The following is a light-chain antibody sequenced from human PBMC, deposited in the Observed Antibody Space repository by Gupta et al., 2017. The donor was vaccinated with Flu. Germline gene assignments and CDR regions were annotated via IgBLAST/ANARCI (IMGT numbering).Light chain of an antibody. CDR1: HSGTSSY. CDR2: GAS. V-gene: IGKV3-20*01. Sequence: ESVLTQSPRTLSLSPGERATLACRASHSGTSSYLAWYQQKPGQAPRLLTYGASSRATGIPERFSGSGSGTEFTLTISRLEPEDFAVYYCQQYGSSSWTFGQGTKVEIK. CDR3: QQYGSSSWT. J-gene: IGKJ1*01.